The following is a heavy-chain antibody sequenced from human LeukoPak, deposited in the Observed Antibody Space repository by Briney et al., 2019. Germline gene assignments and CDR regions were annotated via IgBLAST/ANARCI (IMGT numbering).Heavy chain of an antibody. CDR2: IYYSGST. CDR3: ASSLSRIMITFGGVIGTNFEH. D-gene: IGHD3-16*02. J-gene: IGHJ4*02. Sequence: PSETLSLTCTVSGGSISSYYWSWIRQPPGKGLEWIGYIYYSGSTYQNPSLKSRVTIAVDTSKNQFSLKLSSVTAADTAVYYCASSLSRIMITFGGVIGTNFEHWGQGTLVAVSS. V-gene: IGHV4-59*12. CDR1: GGSISSYY.